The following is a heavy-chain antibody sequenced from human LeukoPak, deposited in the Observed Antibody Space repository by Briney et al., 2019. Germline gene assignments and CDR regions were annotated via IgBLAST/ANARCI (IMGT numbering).Heavy chain of an antibody. J-gene: IGHJ5*02. CDR1: GGSISSSSYY. Sequence: PSETLSLTCTVSGGSISSSSYYWGWIRQPPGKGLEWIGSIYYSGSTYYNPSLKSRVTISVDTSKNQFSLKLSSVTAADTAVYYCARQNYGGWFDPWGQGTLVTVSP. D-gene: IGHD1-7*01. CDR2: IYYSGST. V-gene: IGHV4-39*01. CDR3: ARQNYGGWFDP.